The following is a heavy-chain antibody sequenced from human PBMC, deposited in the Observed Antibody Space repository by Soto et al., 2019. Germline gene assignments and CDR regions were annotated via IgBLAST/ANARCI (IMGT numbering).Heavy chain of an antibody. J-gene: IGHJ6*03. CDR2: ISWNSGSI. CDR3: TIDGSPRDYKSPKYMDV. V-gene: IGHV3-9*01. D-gene: IGHD4-17*01. CDR1: GFTFDDYA. Sequence: EVQLVESGGGLVQPGRSLRLSCAASGFTFDDYAMHWVRQAPGKGLEWVSGISWNSGSIGYADSVKGRFTISRDNAKNSLYLQMNSLRADHKALYYCTIDGSPRDYKSPKYMDVWGKGTTVTVYS.